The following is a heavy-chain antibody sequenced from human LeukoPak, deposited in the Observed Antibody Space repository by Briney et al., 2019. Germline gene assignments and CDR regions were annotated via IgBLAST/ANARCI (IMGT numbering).Heavy chain of an antibody. CDR3: AKLGFGELFPNWFDP. CDR2: ISGSGGST. CDR1: GFTFSSYA. Sequence: PGGSLRLSCAASGFTFSSYAMSWVRQAPGKGLEWVSAISGSGGSTYYADSVKGRFTISRDNSKNTLYLQMNSLRAEDTAVYYCAKLGFGELFPNWFDPWGQGTLVTVSS. J-gene: IGHJ5*02. V-gene: IGHV3-23*01. D-gene: IGHD3-10*01.